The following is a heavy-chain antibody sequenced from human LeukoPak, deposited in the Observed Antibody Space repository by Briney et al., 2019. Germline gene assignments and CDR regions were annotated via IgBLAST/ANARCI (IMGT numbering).Heavy chain of an antibody. J-gene: IGHJ4*02. CDR2: MHHSGGT. V-gene: IGHV4-59*08. CDR1: GGSISSYY. D-gene: IGHD4-23*01. CDR3: AMTTGVTLPTL. Sequence: TSETLSLTCTVSGGSISSYYWSWIRQPPGRGREWIGYMHHSGGTSYNPSLKSRVIISLDTSKNQLSLRLSSVTAADTAVYYCAMTTGVTLPTLWGQGTVVTVSS.